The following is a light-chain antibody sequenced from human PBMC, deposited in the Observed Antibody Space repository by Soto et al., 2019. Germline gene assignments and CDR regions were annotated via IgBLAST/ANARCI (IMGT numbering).Light chain of an antibody. J-gene: IGKJ2*01. CDR1: QGISSW. Sequence: DIQMTQSPSSVSASVGDRVTITCRASQGISSWLAWYQQKPGKAPKLLIYAASSFQSGVPSRFSGSGAWADFTLTISNLHPEDIATYYCQQANSFPYAVGQGTNLEIK. CDR2: AAS. V-gene: IGKV1-12*02. CDR3: QQANSFPYA.